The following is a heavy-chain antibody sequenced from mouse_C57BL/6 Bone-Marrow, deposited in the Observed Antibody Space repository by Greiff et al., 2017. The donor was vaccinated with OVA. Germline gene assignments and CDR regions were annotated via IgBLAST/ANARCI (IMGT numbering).Heavy chain of an antibody. J-gene: IGHJ3*01. CDR3: AEGYYAYDTFAY. D-gene: IGHD2-2*01. Sequence: VMLVESGAELARPGASVKLSCKASGYTFTSYGISWVKQRTGQGLEWIGEIYPRSGNTYYNEKFKGKATLTADKSSSTAYMELRSLTSEDSAVYFCAEGYYAYDTFAYWGQGTLVTVSA. CDR1: GYTFTSYG. CDR2: IYPRSGNT. V-gene: IGHV1-81*01.